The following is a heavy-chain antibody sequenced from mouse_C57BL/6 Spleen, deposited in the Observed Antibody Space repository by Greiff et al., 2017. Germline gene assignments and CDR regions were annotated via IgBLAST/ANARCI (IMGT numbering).Heavy chain of an antibody. J-gene: IGHJ4*01. D-gene: IGHD4-1*01. CDR3: ARTGTSAMDY. CDR2: IYPGDGDT. CDR1: GYAFSSSW. Sequence: QVQLQQSGPELVKPGASVKISCKASGYAFSSSWMNWVKQRPGKGLEWIGRIYPGDGDTNYNGKFKGKATLTADKSSSTAYMQLSSLTSEDSAVYFCARTGTSAMDYWGQGTSGTVSS. V-gene: IGHV1-82*01.